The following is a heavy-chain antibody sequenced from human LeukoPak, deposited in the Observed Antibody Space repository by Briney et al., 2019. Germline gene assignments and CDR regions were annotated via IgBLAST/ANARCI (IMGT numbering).Heavy chain of an antibody. CDR2: IRSGAYGATT. D-gene: IGHD3-10*01. CDR1: GFTLSDYY. CDR3: SRADYYGSGSPISLDV. J-gene: IGHJ6*04. Sequence: PGGSLRLSCAASGFTLSDYYMSWVRQAPGKGLEWVGFIRSGAYGATTEYAASVKGRFTISRDDSKSIAYLQMNSLKTEDTAVYYCSRADYYGSGSPISLDVWGKGTTVTVSS. V-gene: IGHV3-49*04.